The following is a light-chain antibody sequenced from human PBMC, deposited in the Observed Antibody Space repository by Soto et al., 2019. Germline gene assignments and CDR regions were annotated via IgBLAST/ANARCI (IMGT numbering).Light chain of an antibody. CDR1: SSDVGGYNY. Sequence: QSALTQPASVSGSPGQSITISCTGTSSDVGGYNYVSWYQQHPGKAPKLMIYEVSNRPSGVSNRFSDSKSGNTASLTISGLQAEDEADYYCSSYTSSSIDYVFGTGTKLTV. CDR2: EVS. CDR3: SSYTSSSIDYV. J-gene: IGLJ1*01. V-gene: IGLV2-14*01.